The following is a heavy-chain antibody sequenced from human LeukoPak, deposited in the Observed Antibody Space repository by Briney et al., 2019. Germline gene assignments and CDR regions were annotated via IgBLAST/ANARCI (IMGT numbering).Heavy chain of an antibody. CDR2: IYYSGST. CDR3: ARGTYYHDSSGPNWFDP. V-gene: IGHV4-59*11. D-gene: IGHD3-22*01. Sequence: PSETLSLTCTVSGGSISSHYWSWIRQPPGKGLEWIGYIYYSGSTNYNPSLKSRVTISVDTSKNQFSLKLSSVTAADTAVYYCARGTYYHDSSGPNWFDPWGQGTLVTVSS. J-gene: IGHJ5*02. CDR1: GGSISSHY.